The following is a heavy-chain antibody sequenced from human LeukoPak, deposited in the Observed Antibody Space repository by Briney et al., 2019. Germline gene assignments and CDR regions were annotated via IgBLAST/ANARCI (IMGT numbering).Heavy chain of an antibody. Sequence: PSETLSLTCTVSGGSISSDDYYWSWIRQPPGKGLEWIGLIYYTGSTYYNPSLKSRVTISMDTSKNQFSLRLSSVTAADTAVYYCARCPSPGWFDPWGQGTLVTVSS. CDR1: GGSISSDDYY. CDR3: ARCPSPGWFDP. J-gene: IGHJ5*02. V-gene: IGHV4-30-4*08. CDR2: IYYTGST.